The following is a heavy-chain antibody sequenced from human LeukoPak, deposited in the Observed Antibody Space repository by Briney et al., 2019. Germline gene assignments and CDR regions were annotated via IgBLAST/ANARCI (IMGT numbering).Heavy chain of an antibody. D-gene: IGHD5-18*01. CDR3: ARDRAYGYGYSYYFEN. Sequence: PGGSLRLSCAASGFTVNTNYMSWVRQAPGKGLEWVSVIYSGGATFYADSVKGRFTISRDNSRNTLYLQMNSLRAEDTAVYYCARDRAYGYGYSYYFENWGQGTLVTVSS. CDR1: GFTVNTNY. V-gene: IGHV3-53*01. CDR2: IYSGGAT. J-gene: IGHJ4*02.